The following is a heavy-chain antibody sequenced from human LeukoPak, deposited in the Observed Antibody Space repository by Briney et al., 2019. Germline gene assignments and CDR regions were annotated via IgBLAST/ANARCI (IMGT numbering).Heavy chain of an antibody. CDR1: GYTLTELS. CDR3: AREAGIPDY. D-gene: IGHD6-19*01. J-gene: IGHJ4*02. CDR2: ISAYNGNT. V-gene: IGHV1-18*01. Sequence: ASVKVSCKVSGYTLTELSMHWVRQAPGQGLEWMGWISAYNGNTNYAQKLQGRVTMTTDTSTSTAYMELRSLRSDDTAVYYCAREAGIPDYWGQGTLVTVSS.